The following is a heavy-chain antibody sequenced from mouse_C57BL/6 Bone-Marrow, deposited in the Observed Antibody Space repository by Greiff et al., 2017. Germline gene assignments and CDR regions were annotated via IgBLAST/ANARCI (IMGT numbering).Heavy chain of an antibody. CDR1: GYTFTSYW. CDR2: IDPSDSYT. CDR3: ARRDGYCPWYFDV. D-gene: IGHD2-3*01. V-gene: IGHV1-59*01. Sequence: QVQLQQPGAELVRPGTSVKLSCKASGYTFTSYWMHWVKQRPGQGLEWIGVIDPSDSYTNYNQKFKGKATLTVDTSSSTAYMQLSSLTSEDSAVYYCARRDGYCPWYFDVGGTGTTVTVSS. J-gene: IGHJ1*03.